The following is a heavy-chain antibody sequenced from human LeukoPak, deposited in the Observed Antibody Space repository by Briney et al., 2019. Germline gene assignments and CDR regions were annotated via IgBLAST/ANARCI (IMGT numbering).Heavy chain of an antibody. V-gene: IGHV3-23*01. D-gene: IGHD3-10*01. CDR2: ISSSGSTT. J-gene: IGHJ4*02. CDR1: GFTFSSYA. Sequence: GGSLRLSCAASGFTFSSYAMSWVRQAPGKGLEWVSAISSSGSTTYYADSVKGRFTISRDNAKNSLYLQMNSLRAEDTAVYYCARTGRKGYGSGTYDYWGQGTLVTVSS. CDR3: ARTGRKGYGSGTYDY.